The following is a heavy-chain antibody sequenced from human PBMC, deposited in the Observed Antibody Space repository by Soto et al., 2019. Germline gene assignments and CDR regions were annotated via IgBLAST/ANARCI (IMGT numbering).Heavy chain of an antibody. CDR2: ISGSGGST. CDR3: AKDFESGVPRSIYYYYYYGMDV. D-gene: IGHD2-21*01. V-gene: IGHV3-23*01. CDR1: GFTFSSYA. Sequence: EVQLLESGGGLVQPGGSLRLSCAASGFTFSSYAMSWVRQAPGKGLEWVSAISGSGGSTYYADSVKGRFTISRDNSKNTLYLQMNSLRAEDTAVYYCAKDFESGVPRSIYYYYYYGMDVWGQGTTVTVSS. J-gene: IGHJ6*02.